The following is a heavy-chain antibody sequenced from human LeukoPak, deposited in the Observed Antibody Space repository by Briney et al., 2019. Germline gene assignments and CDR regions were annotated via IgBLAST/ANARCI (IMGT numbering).Heavy chain of an antibody. Sequence: GRSLRLSCAASGFTFSSYGMYWVRQAPGKGLEWVAVIWYDGSYKYCVDSVKGRFTISRDNSKNTLYLEMNSLRAEDTAVYYCARDLKGPTPSSAFDIWGQGTMVSVS. CDR2: IWYDGSYK. V-gene: IGHV3-33*01. D-gene: IGHD6-6*01. J-gene: IGHJ3*02. CDR1: GFTFSSYG. CDR3: ARDLKGPTPSSAFDI.